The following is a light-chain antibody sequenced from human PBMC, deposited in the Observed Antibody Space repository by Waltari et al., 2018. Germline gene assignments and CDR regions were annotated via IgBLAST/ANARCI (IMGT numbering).Light chain of an antibody. V-gene: IGLV4-69*01. CDR3: QTGGHGTWV. CDR1: RGHRTHL. J-gene: IGLJ3*02. Sequence: QLVLTQSPSASASLGASVKLTCTLSRGHRTHLIASHQQQPGKGPRYLMKVNSDGSHSKGDEIPDRFSGSSSGAERYLTISSLQSEDEADYYCQTGGHGTWVFGGGTKLTVL. CDR2: VNSDGSH.